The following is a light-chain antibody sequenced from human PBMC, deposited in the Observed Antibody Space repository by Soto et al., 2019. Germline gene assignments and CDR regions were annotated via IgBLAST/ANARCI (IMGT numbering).Light chain of an antibody. V-gene: IGLV2-14*01. CDR2: DVT. CDR1: SSDVGGYIY. CDR3: SSYTASSSYV. J-gene: IGLJ1*01. Sequence: QSVLTQPASVSGSPGQSITISGTGTSSDVGGYIYVSWYQQHPGKAPKLMIYDVTSRPSGVFYRVSGSKSGNTASLTISGLQGEDEADYYCSSYTASSSYVFGTGTKVTVL.